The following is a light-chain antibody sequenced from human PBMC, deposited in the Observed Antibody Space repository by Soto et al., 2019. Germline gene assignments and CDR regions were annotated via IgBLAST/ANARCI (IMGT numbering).Light chain of an antibody. Sequence: EAVLTQSPGTLSLSPGERATLSCRASQTVSSSYIAWYQQKPGQAPSLLIYGASNRATGIPDRFSGSGSGTDFTLTISRLEPQDFAVHYCQQYGTLPLYIFGQGTKLEIK. CDR2: GAS. J-gene: IGKJ2*01. CDR1: QTVSSSY. V-gene: IGKV3-20*01. CDR3: QQYGTLPLYI.